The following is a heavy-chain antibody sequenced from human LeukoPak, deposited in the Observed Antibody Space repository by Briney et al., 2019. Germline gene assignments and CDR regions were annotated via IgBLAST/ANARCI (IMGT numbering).Heavy chain of an antibody. CDR1: GFTFSSFS. V-gene: IGHV3-21*01. J-gene: IGHJ6*03. CDR3: ARAYSGTHGLGYYYMAV. CDR2: ISSSSSYI. D-gene: IGHD1-26*01. Sequence: PGGSLRLSCAASGFTFSSFSMNWVRQAPGKGLEWVSSISSSSSYIYYADSVKGRFTISRHNAKNSLYLQMNSLSAEDTAVYYCARAYSGTHGLGYYYMAVWGKGTTVTISS.